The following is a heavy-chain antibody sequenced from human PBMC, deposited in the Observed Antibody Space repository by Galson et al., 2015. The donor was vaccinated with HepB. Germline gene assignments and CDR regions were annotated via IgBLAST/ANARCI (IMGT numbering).Heavy chain of an antibody. J-gene: IGHJ4*02. V-gene: IGHV1-18*04. CDR1: GYTFTSYG. CDR2: ISPNNGNT. CDR3: VRDEKKSCSGDRCYYFDY. D-gene: IGHD2-15*01. Sequence: QSGAEVKKPGASVKVSCKASGYTFTSYGISWVRQAPGQGLEWMAWISPNNGNTNHAQKLQGRITMTTDTSTSTAYMELTSLRSDDTAVYYCVRDEKKSCSGDRCYYFDYWGQGTLVTVSS.